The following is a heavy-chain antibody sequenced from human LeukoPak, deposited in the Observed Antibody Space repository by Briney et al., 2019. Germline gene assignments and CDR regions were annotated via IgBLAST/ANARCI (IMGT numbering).Heavy chain of an antibody. CDR3: AATASNWFDP. D-gene: IGHD5-18*01. V-gene: IGHV4-30-4*08. CDR1: GGSISSGDFY. J-gene: IGHJ5*02. CDR2: IYYSGNT. Sequence: SETLSLTCTVSGGSISSGDFYWTWIRQPPGKGLEWIGHIYYSGNTYYNPSLKSRVTISVDTSKNQFSLKLSSVTAADTAVYYCAATASNWFDPWGQGTLVTVSS.